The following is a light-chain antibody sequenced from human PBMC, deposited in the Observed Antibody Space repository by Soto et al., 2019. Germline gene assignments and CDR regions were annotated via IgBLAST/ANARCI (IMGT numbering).Light chain of an antibody. CDR3: QQHDTSLTWT. CDR1: QSIGSNY. J-gene: IGKJ1*01. V-gene: IGKV3-20*01. Sequence: EIVLTQSPVTLSLSPGESATLSCRASQSIGSNYLAWYQQKPGQTPRLLIYGASKRATGIPDRFSGSGSGAEFTLTISRLEPEDFASYYCQQHDTSLTWTFGQGTKVDI. CDR2: GAS.